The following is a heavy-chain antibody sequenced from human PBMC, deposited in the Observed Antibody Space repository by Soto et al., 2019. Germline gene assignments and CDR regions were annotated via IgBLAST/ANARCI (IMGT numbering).Heavy chain of an antibody. CDR3: AKDRRRWDILTGYPDDY. CDR1: GFTFSSYG. D-gene: IGHD3-9*01. V-gene: IGHV3-30*18. CDR2: ISYDGSNK. J-gene: IGHJ4*02. Sequence: GGSLRLSCAASGFTFSSYGMHWVRQAPGKGLEWVAVISYDGSNKYYADSVKGRFTISRDNSKNTLYLQMNSLRAEDTAVYYCAKDRRRWDILTGYPDDYWGQGTLVTVSS.